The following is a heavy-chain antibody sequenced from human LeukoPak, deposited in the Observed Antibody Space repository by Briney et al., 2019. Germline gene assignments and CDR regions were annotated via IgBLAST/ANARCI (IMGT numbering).Heavy chain of an antibody. V-gene: IGHV1-18*01. Sequence: GASVKVSCKASGYTFTNYGISWVRQAPGQGFEWMGWISPYNGNTNYAQKLQGRVTMTTDTSTSTAYMELRSLRSDDTAVYYCARDFARIVYNWNDVNWFDPWGQGTLVTVSS. D-gene: IGHD1-1*01. CDR3: ARDFARIVYNWNDVNWFDP. CDR1: GYTFTNYG. CDR2: ISPYNGNT. J-gene: IGHJ5*02.